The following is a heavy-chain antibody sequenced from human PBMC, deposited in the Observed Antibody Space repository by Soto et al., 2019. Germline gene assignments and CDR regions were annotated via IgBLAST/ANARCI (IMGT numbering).Heavy chain of an antibody. CDR3: AKDRTAAARNFDY. D-gene: IGHD6-13*01. V-gene: IGHV3-23*01. J-gene: IGHJ4*02. CDR1: GFTFSNHA. Sequence: GESLKISCAVSGFTFSNHAMSWVRQAPGKGLEWVSAISTAVGATYYADSVKGRFTISRDDSNNTLYLQMNSLRAEDTAVYYCAKDRTAAARNFDYWGQGTPVTVSS. CDR2: ISTAVGAT.